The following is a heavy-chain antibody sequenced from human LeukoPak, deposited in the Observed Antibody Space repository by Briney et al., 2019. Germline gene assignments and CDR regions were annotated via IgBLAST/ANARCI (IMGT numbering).Heavy chain of an antibody. CDR2: ISGSGGST. Sequence: PGGSLRLSCAASGFTVSSKYMYWVCQAPGKGLEWVSAISGSGGSTYYADSVKGRFTISRDNSKSTLYLQMNSLRAEDTAVYYCATGGSGWYRGYFDYWGQGTLVTVSS. V-gene: IGHV3-23*01. J-gene: IGHJ4*02. D-gene: IGHD6-19*01. CDR1: GFTVSSKY. CDR3: ATGGSGWYRGYFDY.